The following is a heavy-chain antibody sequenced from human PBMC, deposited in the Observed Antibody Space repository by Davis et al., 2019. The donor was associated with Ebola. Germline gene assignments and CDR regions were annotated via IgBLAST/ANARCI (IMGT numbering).Heavy chain of an antibody. CDR1: GGSFRGYY. J-gene: IGHJ4*02. D-gene: IGHD6-19*01. CDR3: ARGTMYSSGWYFDF. Sequence: SETLSLTCAVYGGSFRGYYWSWIRQPPGKGLEWIGYIYSSGTTNYNPSLKSRVTISVDTSKNHFSLKLSSVTAADTAVYYCARGTMYSSGWYFDFWGQGTLVTVSS. CDR2: IYSSGTT. V-gene: IGHV4-59*01.